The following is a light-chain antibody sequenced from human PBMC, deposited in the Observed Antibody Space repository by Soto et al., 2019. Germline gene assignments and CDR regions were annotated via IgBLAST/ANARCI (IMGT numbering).Light chain of an antibody. CDR1: QDISNY. CDR2: DAS. V-gene: IGKV1-33*01. J-gene: IGKJ3*01. Sequence: DIQMTQSPSSLSASVGDRVTITCQASQDISNYLNWYQQKPGKAPKLLIYDASNLETGVPSRFSGSGSGTDFTFTISSLQPEDIETYYCQQYDNLTEAFTFGPGTKVDIK. CDR3: QQYDNLTEAFT.